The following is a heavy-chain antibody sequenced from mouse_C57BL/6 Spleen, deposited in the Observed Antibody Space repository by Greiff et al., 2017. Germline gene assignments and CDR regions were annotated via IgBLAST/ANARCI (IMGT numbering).Heavy chain of an antibody. J-gene: IGHJ3*01. CDR2: ISSGSSTI. CDR1: GFTFSDYG. V-gene: IGHV5-17*01. CDR3: ARDYYYGSSYDWFAY. Sequence: EVKLMESGGGLVKHGGSLKLSCATSGFTFSDYGMHWVRQAPEKGLEWVAYISSGSSTIYYADTVKGRFTISRDNAKNTLFLQMTSLRSEDTAMYYCARDYYYGSSYDWFAYWGQGTLVTVSA. D-gene: IGHD1-1*01.